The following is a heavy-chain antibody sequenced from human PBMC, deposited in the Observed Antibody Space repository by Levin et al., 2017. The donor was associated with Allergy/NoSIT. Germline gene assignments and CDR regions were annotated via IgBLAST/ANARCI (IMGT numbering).Heavy chain of an antibody. Sequence: GESLKISCKASGYTFTSYDINWVRQATGQGLEWMGWMNPNSGNTGYAQKFQGRVTMTRNTSISTAYMELSSLRSEDTAVYYCARAPHPKEREEQQGYYFDYWGQGTLVTVSS. J-gene: IGHJ4*02. CDR1: GYTFTSYD. CDR3: ARAPHPKEREEQQGYYFDY. D-gene: IGHD6-13*01. CDR2: MNPNSGNT. V-gene: IGHV1-8*01.